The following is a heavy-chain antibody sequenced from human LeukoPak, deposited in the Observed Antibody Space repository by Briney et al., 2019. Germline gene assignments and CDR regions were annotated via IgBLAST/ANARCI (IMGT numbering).Heavy chain of an antibody. CDR3: ARWRGSTSERSDY. CDR1: GFTFSDYW. Sequence: PGGSLRLSCKASGFTFSDYWMTWVRRAPGKGLEWVANIKQDGSAKYYVDSVKGRFTISRDNAKNSLYLQMDSLRVEDTATYYCARWRGSTSERSDYWGQGTLVTVSS. D-gene: IGHD2-2*01. J-gene: IGHJ4*02. CDR2: IKQDGSAK. V-gene: IGHV3-7*01.